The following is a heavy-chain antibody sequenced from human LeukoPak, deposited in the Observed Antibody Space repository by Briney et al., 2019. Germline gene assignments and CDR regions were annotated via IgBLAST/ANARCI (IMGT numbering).Heavy chain of an antibody. D-gene: IGHD6-19*01. CDR3: AKDKYSSGWFTPSFDY. CDR2: ISYDGSNK. CDR1: GFTFRSYG. Sequence: GRSLRLSCAASGFTFRSYGMHWVRQAPGKGLVWVAVISYDGSNKYYADSVKGRFTISRDNSKNTLYLQMNSLRAEDTAVYYCAKDKYSSGWFTPSFDYWGQGTLVTVSS. V-gene: IGHV3-30*18. J-gene: IGHJ4*02.